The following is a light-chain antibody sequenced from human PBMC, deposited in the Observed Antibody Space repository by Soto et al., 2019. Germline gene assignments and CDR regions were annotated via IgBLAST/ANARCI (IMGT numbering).Light chain of an antibody. Sequence: VMTQSPATLSVSPGERATLSCRASQSVTYNLAWYQQKPGQAPRLLIYGASTRATGIPARFSGSGSETEFTLTISSLQAEDFAVYYCHQYHDWPLTFGGGTKVDIK. J-gene: IGKJ4*01. V-gene: IGKV3-15*01. CDR1: QSVTYN. CDR3: HQYHDWPLT. CDR2: GAS.